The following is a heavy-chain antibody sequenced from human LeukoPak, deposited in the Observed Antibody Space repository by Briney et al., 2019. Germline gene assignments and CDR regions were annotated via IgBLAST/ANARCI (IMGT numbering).Heavy chain of an antibody. CDR2: IKQDGSEK. V-gene: IGHV3-7*01. CDR1: GGSFSGYY. J-gene: IGHJ4*02. CDR3: ARDLEGHICYFDY. Sequence: QSSETLSLTCAVYGGSFSGYYWSWVRQAPGKGLEWVANIKQDGSEKYYVDSVKGRFTISRDNAKNSLYLQMNSLRAEDTAVYYCARDLEGHICYFDYWGQGTLVTVSS. D-gene: IGHD2-21*01.